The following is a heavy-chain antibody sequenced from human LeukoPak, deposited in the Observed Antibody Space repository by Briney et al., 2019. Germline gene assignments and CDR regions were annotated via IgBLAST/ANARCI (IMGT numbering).Heavy chain of an antibody. CDR1: GGTFSSYA. V-gene: IGHV1-69*06. Sequence: SVKVSCKASGGTFSSYAISWVRQAPGQGLGWMGGIIPIFGTANYAQKFQGRVTITADKSTSTAYMELSSLRSEDTAVYYCARDGQQQPSYNWFDPWGQGTLVTVSS. J-gene: IGHJ5*02. D-gene: IGHD6-13*01. CDR2: IIPIFGTA. CDR3: ARDGQQQPSYNWFDP.